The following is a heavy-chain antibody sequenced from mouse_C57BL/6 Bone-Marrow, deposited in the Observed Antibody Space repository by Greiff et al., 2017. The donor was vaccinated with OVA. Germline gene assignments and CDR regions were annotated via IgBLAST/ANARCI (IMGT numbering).Heavy chain of an antibody. CDR3: ARGDDNSGGYD. CDR2: IDPNSCGT. V-gene: IGHV1-72*01. Sequence: QVHVKQPGAELVKPGASVMLSCKASGYTFTSYWMHWVKQRPGRGLAWIGRIDPNSCGTEYNEKFKSNATLTVDKPSSTAYMQLSSLISEDAAVYYGARGDDNSGGYDGGKGTARAVTS. J-gene: IGHJ2*01. D-gene: IGHD2-2*01. CDR1: GYTFTSYW.